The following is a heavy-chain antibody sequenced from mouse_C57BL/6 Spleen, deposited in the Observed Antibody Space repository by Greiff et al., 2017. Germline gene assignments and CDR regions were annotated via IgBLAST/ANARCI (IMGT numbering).Heavy chain of an antibody. V-gene: IGHV1-64*01. D-gene: IGHD3-3*01. CDR2: IHPNSGGT. J-gene: IGHJ4*01. CDR1: GYTFTSYW. CDR3: ARTRTDAMDY. Sequence: QVQLQQPGAELVKPGASVKLSCKASGYTFTSYWMHWVKQRPGQGLEWIGMIHPNSGGTNYNEKFKSKATLTVDKSSSTAYMQLSSLTSEDSAVYYCARTRTDAMDYWGQGTSVTVSS.